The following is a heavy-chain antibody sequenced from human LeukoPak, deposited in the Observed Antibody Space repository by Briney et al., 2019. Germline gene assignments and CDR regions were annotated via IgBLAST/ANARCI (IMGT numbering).Heavy chain of an antibody. CDR3: ARAGPYDAFDI. D-gene: IGHD1-14*01. Sequence: GGSLRLSCAASGFSVNSNYMSWVRQAPGKGLEWVLVIYSGGSTYYADSVKGRFTISRHISKNTLYLQMNSLRAEDTAVYYCARAGPYDAFDIWGQGTMVAVSS. CDR1: GFSVNSNY. V-gene: IGHV3-53*04. J-gene: IGHJ3*02. CDR2: IYSGGST.